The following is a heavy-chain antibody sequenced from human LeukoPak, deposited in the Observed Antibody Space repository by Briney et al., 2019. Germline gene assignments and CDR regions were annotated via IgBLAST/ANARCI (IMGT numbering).Heavy chain of an antibody. Sequence: SQTLSLTFAISGDSVSINSAAWNWIRQSPSRGLEWLGRTYYRSKWYNDYAVSVKSRVTINPDTSKNQFSLEVNSVTPEDTAVYYCARKLSGAFDIWGQGTMLTVSS. CDR2: TYYRSKWYN. D-gene: IGHD2/OR15-2a*01. J-gene: IGHJ3*02. CDR1: GDSVSINSAA. V-gene: IGHV6-1*01. CDR3: ARKLSGAFDI.